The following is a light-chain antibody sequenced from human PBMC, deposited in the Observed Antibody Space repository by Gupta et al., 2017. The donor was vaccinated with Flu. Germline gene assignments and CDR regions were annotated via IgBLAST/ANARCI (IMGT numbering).Light chain of an antibody. Sequence: EIVLTQSPGTLSWSPGERATLSCRASQSVSNNYLAWYQQTPGQAPRLLIYGASSRAAGIPDRYSGSASAADFTLTISIQDTEDLAVYYCQQDGTSASNFGQGTKVEIK. CDR1: QSVSNNY. CDR3: QQDGTSASN. V-gene: IGKV3-20*01. J-gene: IGKJ2*01. CDR2: GAS.